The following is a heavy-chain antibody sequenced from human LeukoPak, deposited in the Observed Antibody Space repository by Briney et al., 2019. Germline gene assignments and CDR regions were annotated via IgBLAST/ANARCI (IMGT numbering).Heavy chain of an antibody. CDR3: ARGSRITMVRGVIIRATAHYYYMDV. J-gene: IGHJ6*03. CDR2: INHSGST. Sequence: SETLSLTCAVYGGSFSGYYWSGIRQPPGKGLEWIGEINHSGSTNYNPSLKSRVTISVDTSKNQFFLKLSSVTAADTAVYYCARGSRITMVRGVIIRATAHYYYMDVWGKGTTVTVSS. CDR1: GGSFSGYY. V-gene: IGHV4-34*01. D-gene: IGHD3-10*01.